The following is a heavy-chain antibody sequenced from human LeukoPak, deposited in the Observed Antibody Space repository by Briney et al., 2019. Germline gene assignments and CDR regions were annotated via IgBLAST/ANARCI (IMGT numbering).Heavy chain of an antibody. Sequence: GGSLRPSCAASGFTFSSYAMGWVRQAPGKGLEWVSAITASGGNTYYADSVKGRFTISRDNSKNTLYLQVNSLRAEDTAVYYCAKGNGYSYGRYYFDYWGQGTLVTVSS. J-gene: IGHJ4*02. CDR2: ITASGGNT. D-gene: IGHD5-18*01. V-gene: IGHV3-23*01. CDR3: AKGNGYSYGRYYFDY. CDR1: GFTFSSYA.